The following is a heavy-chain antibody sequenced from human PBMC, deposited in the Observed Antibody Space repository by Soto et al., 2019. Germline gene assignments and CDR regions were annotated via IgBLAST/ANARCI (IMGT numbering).Heavy chain of an antibody. V-gene: IGHV1-24*01. CDR3: ATGDDYIWGSYRTSTVLAY. Sequence: GASVKVSCKVSGYTLTELSMHWVRQAPGKGLEWMGGFDPEDGETIYAQKFQGRVTMTEDTSTDTAYMELSSLRSEDTAVYYCATGDDYIWGSYRTSTVLAYWGQGTLVTVSS. J-gene: IGHJ4*02. CDR1: GYTLTELS. CDR2: FDPEDGET. D-gene: IGHD3-16*02.